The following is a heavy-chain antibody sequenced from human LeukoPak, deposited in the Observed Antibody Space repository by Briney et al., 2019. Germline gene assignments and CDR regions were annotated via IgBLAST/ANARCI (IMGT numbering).Heavy chain of an antibody. Sequence: GGSLRLSCAASGFTFSNAWMSWVRQAPGKGLEWVSVIYGGGSTYYADSVKGRFTISRDTPKNTLYLQMNSLRVEDTAVYYCASWPVGWYGEDSWGQGTLVTVSS. D-gene: IGHD6-19*01. J-gene: IGHJ4*02. CDR1: GFTFSNAW. CDR3: ASWPVGWYGEDS. V-gene: IGHV3-53*01. CDR2: IYGGGST.